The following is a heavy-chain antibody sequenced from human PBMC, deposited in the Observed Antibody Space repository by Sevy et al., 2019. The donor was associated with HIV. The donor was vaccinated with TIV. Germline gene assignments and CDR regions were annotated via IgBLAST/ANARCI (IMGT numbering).Heavy chain of an antibody. CDR1: GFTFSSYG. D-gene: IGHD3-3*01. Sequence: GGSLRLSCAASGFTFSSYGMHWVRQAPGKGLEWVAVISYDGSNKYYADSVKGRFTISRDNSMNTLYLQMNSLRAEDTAVYYCAKDKNNDFWSGPFDYWGQGTLVTVSS. V-gene: IGHV3-30*18. CDR2: ISYDGSNK. J-gene: IGHJ4*02. CDR3: AKDKNNDFWSGPFDY.